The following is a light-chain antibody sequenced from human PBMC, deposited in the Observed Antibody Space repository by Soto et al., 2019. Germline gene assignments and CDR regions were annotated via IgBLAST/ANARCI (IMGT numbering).Light chain of an antibody. CDR2: AAS. Sequence: DIQLTQSQTFLSASVGDRVIITCRASQGISNYLAWYQQKPGKAPQLLIYAASTLQSGVPSRFSGGASGTEFTLTVSSLQPEDFATYCCQQLNSSPFTFGPGTKVDIK. CDR3: QQLNSSPFT. J-gene: IGKJ3*01. V-gene: IGKV1-9*01. CDR1: QGISNY.